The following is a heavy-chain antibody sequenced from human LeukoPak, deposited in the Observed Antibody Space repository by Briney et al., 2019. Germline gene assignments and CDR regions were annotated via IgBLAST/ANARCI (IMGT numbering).Heavy chain of an antibody. V-gene: IGHV5-51*01. CDR2: IYPGDSDS. D-gene: IGHD2-15*01. CDR3: ARPEGYCSGGSCPAYDAFDI. J-gene: IGHJ3*02. Sequence: GESLKISCKGSGYSFTTYWIGWVRQMPGKGLELMGIIYPGDSDSRYSPSFQGQVTISADKSISTAYLQWSSLKASDTAMYYCARPEGYCSGGSCPAYDAFDIWGQGTMVTVSS. CDR1: GYSFTTYW.